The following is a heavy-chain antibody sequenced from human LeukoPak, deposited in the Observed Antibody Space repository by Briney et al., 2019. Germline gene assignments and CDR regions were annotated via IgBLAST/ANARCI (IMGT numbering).Heavy chain of an antibody. CDR3: ASLCGGSCYHY. D-gene: IGHD2-15*01. V-gene: IGHV1-18*01. Sequence: ASVKVSCKASGYTFTSYGISWVRQAPGQGLEWMGWISAYNGNTNYAQKFQGRVTMTRDMSTSTVYMELSSLRSADTAVYYCASLCGGSCYHYWGQGTLVTVSS. CDR2: ISAYNGNT. J-gene: IGHJ4*02. CDR1: GYTFTSYG.